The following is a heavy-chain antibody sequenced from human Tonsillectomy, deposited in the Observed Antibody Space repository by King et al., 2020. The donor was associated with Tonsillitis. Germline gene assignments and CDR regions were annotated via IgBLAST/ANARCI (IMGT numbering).Heavy chain of an antibody. CDR2: TSASGGAT. CDR1: GFTFSHYA. D-gene: IGHD7-27*01. J-gene: IGHJ3*02. Sequence: VQLVEAGGGLVQPGGSLRLSCAASGFTFSHYAMIWVRQAPGKGLEWVSGTSASGGATDYADSVKGRFTRSRDNSKSTVYLQMSSLRAEDTAVSYCANEGKLGGAFNIWGQGTMVTVSS. CDR3: ANEGKLGGAFNI. V-gene: IGHV3-23*04.